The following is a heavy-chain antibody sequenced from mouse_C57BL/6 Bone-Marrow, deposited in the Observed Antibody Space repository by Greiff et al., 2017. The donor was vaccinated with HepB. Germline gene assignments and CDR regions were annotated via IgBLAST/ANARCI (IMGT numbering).Heavy chain of an antibody. CDR1: GYTFTSYG. J-gene: IGHJ4*01. V-gene: IGHV1-81*01. CDR2: IYPRSGNT. D-gene: IGHD4-1*01. Sequence: QVQLKESGAELARPGASVKLSCKASGYTFTSYGISWVKQRTGQGLEWIGEIYPRSGNTYYNEKFKGKATLTADKSSSTAYMELRSLTSEDSAVYFCARSGNLTYAMDYWGQGTSVTVSS. CDR3: ARSGNLTYAMDY.